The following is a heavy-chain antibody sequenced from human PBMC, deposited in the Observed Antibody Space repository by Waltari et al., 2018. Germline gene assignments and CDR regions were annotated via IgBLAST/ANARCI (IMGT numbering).Heavy chain of an antibody. Sequence: QVQLVESGGGVVQPGRSLRLACAASGSTFGSYGMPGARQAPGKGLEWVAVISYDGSNKYYADSVKGRFTISRDNSKNTLYLQMNSLRAEDTAVYYCAKDLDRDTVDYWGQGTLVTVSS. CDR2: ISYDGSNK. CDR3: AKDLDRDTVDY. D-gene: IGHD5-18*01. J-gene: IGHJ4*02. CDR1: GSTFGSYG. V-gene: IGHV3-30*18.